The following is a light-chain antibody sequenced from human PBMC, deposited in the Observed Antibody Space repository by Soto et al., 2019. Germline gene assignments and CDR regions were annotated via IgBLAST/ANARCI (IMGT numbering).Light chain of an antibody. V-gene: IGKV3-20*01. CDR1: QSVSGNY. Sequence: EIVLTQSPGTLSLSPGERATLSCRTGQSVSGNYLIWYQQKPGQPPRLLIYGVSSRATGIPDRFSGSGSGTDFTLTISRLEPEDFATYYCLQYQSYWTFGQGTKVEVK. CDR2: GVS. CDR3: LQYQSYWT. J-gene: IGKJ1*01.